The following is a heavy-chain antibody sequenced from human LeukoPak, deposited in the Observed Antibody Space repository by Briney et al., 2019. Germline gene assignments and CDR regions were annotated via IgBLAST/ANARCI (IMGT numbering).Heavy chain of an antibody. V-gene: IGHV1-18*01. Sequence: ASVKVSCXASGYTFTSYGISWVRQAPGQGLAWMAWISAYNGNTNYAQKLQGRVTMTTDTSTSTAYMELRRLRSEDTAVYYCARVQVDCSGGSCYSVAFDIWGQGTMVTVSS. J-gene: IGHJ3*02. CDR3: ARVQVDCSGGSCYSVAFDI. D-gene: IGHD2-15*01. CDR1: GYTFTSYG. CDR2: ISAYNGNT.